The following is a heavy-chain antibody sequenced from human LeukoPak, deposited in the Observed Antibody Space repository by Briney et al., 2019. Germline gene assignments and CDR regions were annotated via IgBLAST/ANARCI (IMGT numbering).Heavy chain of an antibody. J-gene: IGHJ4*02. CDR1: GFTISSYS. Sequence: PGGSLRLSCVVCGFTISSYSMNWVRQAPGKGLEWVSSISTSSSYIYYADSVKGRFTISRDNAKKSLYLQMNSLRAEDTAVYYCARGTLNIPGEHGAFDDWGQGTLVTVSS. D-gene: IGHD1-14*01. CDR3: ARGTLNIPGEHGAFDD. CDR2: ISTSSSYI. V-gene: IGHV3-21*01.